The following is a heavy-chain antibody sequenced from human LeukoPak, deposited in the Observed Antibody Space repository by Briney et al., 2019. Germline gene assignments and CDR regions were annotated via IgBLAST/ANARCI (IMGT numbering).Heavy chain of an antibody. J-gene: IGHJ4*02. CDR2: INKDGSEK. CDR1: GFTFSSYW. V-gene: IGHV3-7*01. Sequence: GGSLRLSCAASGFTFSSYWMSWVRQAPGKGLEWVANINKDGSEKYYVDSVKGRFTISRDNAKNSLHLQMNSLRAEDTAVYYCARDSGPLDYWGQGTLVTVSS. CDR3: ARDSGPLDY. D-gene: IGHD2-15*01.